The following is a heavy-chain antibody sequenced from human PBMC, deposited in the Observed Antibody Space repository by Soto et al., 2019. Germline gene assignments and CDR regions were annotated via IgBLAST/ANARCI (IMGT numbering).Heavy chain of an antibody. V-gene: IGHV3-7*01. CDR1: GFTFSSYW. J-gene: IGHJ6*02. CDR3: ARDRLGAYYDFWSGPYYYYGMDV. CDR2: IKQDGSEK. Sequence: GGSLRLSCAASGFTFSSYWMSWVRQAPGKGLEWVANIKQDGSEKYYVDSVKGRFTISRDNARNSLYLQMNSLRAEDTAVYYCARDRLGAYYDFWSGPYYYYGMDVWGQGTTVTVYS. D-gene: IGHD3-3*01.